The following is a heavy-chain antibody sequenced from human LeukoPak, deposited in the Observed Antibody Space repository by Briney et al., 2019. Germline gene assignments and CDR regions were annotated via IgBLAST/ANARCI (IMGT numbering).Heavy chain of an antibody. CDR2: LTGGGGET. CDR3: ARCPLEDYEGNYFHYYFDS. CDR1: GFTLRSYS. Sequence: PGGTLGLSCAGSGFTLRSYSMNWVRQAPGKGLEWVSTLTGGGGETSYADSVKGRFTMSRDSSNNKVFLQMNNVKPEDTAVYYCARCPLEDYEGNYFHYYFDSWGQGTQVTVSS. J-gene: IGHJ4*02. V-gene: IGHV3-23*01. D-gene: IGHD2/OR15-2a*01.